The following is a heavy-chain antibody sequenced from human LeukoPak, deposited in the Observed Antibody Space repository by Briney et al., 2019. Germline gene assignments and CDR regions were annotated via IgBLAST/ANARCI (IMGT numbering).Heavy chain of an antibody. CDR3: AKGGVATVDYLDY. V-gene: IGHV3-30*18. CDR2: ISYDGRSK. Sequence: GGSLRLSCAASGFTFGSYGMHWVRQAPGKGLEWVAVISYDGRSKYYSDSVKGRFTISRDDSENTQYLQMNSLRGEDTAVYFCAKGGVATVDYLDYWGQGTLVTVSS. D-gene: IGHD5-12*01. CDR1: GFTFGSYG. J-gene: IGHJ4*02.